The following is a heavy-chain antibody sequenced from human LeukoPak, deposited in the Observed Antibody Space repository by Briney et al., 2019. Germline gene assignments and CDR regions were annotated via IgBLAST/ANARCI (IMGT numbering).Heavy chain of an antibody. J-gene: IGHJ1*01. V-gene: IGHV1-69*01. CDR3: ASSPGSSREYFQH. CDR2: IIPIFGTA. D-gene: IGHD6-13*01. Sequence: SVKVSCKASGGTFSSYAISWVRQAPGQGLEWMGGIIPIFGTANYAQKFQGRVTITADESTSTAYTELSSLRSEDTAVYYCASSPGSSREYFQHWGQGTLVTVSS. CDR1: GGTFSSYA.